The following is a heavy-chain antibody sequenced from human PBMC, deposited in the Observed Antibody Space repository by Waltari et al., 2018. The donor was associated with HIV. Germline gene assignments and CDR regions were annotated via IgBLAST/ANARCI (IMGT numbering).Heavy chain of an antibody. D-gene: IGHD3-10*01. CDR1: GFTFSSYG. J-gene: IGHJ4*02. Sequence: QVQLLESGGGVVQPGRSLRLSCAASGFTFSSYGMHWVRQAPGRGLGWVALSWYDGRHEYYVDSVKGRFTISRDNSRKTLDLQMNSLRVEDTAVYYCARDGQGPRGFDQWGQGTLVTVAS. CDR3: ARDGQGPRGFDQ. CDR2: SWYDGRHE. V-gene: IGHV3-33*01.